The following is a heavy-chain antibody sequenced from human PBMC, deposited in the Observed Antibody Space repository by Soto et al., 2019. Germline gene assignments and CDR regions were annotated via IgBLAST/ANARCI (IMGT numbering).Heavy chain of an antibody. Sequence: ASVKVSCKASGGTFSSYAISWVRQAPEQGLEWMGGIIPIFGTANYAQKFQGRVTITADESTSTAYMELSSLRSEDTAVYYCARVVRGVIITFNYYGMDVWGQGTTVTVSS. CDR2: IIPIFGTA. J-gene: IGHJ6*02. CDR3: ARVVRGVIITFNYYGMDV. V-gene: IGHV1-69*13. D-gene: IGHD3-10*01. CDR1: GGTFSSYA.